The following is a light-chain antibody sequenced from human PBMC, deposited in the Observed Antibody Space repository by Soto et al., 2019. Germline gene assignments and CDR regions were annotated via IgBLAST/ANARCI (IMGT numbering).Light chain of an antibody. CDR1: PTTNTW. J-gene: IGKJ2*01. Sequence: GDRVTITFRASPTTNTWLAWYQQKPGTAPKLLIYDASSLEGGVPSRFSASGSGTEFTLTISSLQPDDLATYYCQQYISYPYTFGQGTKVEIK. V-gene: IGKV1-5*01. CDR3: QQYISYPYT. CDR2: DAS.